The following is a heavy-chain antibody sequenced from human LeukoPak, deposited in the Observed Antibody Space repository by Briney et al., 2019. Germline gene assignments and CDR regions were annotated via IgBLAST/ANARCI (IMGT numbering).Heavy chain of an antibody. V-gene: IGHV3-7*01. D-gene: IGHD1-26*01. CDR3: ARARYSGSLAFDY. J-gene: IGHJ4*02. CDR2: INQDGSKE. Sequence: TGESLKISCKGSGFTFSNYWMTWVRQAPGKGLEWVAHINQDGSKEYYMDSVKARFTISRDNAKNSLSLQMSSLRAEDTAVYYCARARYSGSLAFDYWGREPWSPSPQ. CDR1: GFTFSNYW.